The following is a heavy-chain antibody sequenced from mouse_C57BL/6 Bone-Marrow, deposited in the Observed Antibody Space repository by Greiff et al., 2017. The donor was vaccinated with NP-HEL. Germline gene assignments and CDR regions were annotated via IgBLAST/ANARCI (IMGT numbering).Heavy chain of an antibody. CDR1: GFNIKDYY. CDR2: IDPEDGET. D-gene: IGHD1-3*01. Sequence: VQLKESGAELVKPGASVKLSCTASGFNIKDYYMHWVKQRTEQGLEWIGRIDPEDGETKYAPKFQGKATITADTSSNTAYLQLSSLTSEDTAVYYCARCELTNFYAMDYWGQGTSVTVSS. J-gene: IGHJ4*01. V-gene: IGHV14-2*01. CDR3: ARCELTNFYAMDY.